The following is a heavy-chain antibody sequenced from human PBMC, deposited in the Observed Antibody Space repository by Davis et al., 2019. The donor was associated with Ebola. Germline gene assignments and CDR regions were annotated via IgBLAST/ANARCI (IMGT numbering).Heavy chain of an antibody. V-gene: IGHV1-18*04. CDR1: GYTFTNYG. J-gene: IGHJ4*02. D-gene: IGHD1-1*01. CDR3: ARAQFPTTSDH. Sequence: ASVKVSCKASGYTFTNYGISWVRQAPGQGLEWMGWINPHNGNTNYAQNVQGRVTMTTDTSTNTAYMEVGSLRSDDTAVYYCARAQFPTTSDHWGQGTLGHRLL. CDR2: INPHNGNT.